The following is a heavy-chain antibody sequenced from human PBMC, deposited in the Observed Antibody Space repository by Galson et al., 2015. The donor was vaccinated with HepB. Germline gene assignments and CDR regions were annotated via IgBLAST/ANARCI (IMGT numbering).Heavy chain of an antibody. CDR3: ARDVRYYYGSGSYFSQFDY. Sequence: SVKVSCKASGYTFTSYAMNWVRQAPGQGLEWMGWINTNTGNPTYAQGFTGRFVFSLDTSVSTAYLQISSLKAEDTAVYYCARDVRYYYGSGSYFSQFDYWGQGTLVTVSS. CDR2: INTNTGNP. D-gene: IGHD3-10*01. J-gene: IGHJ4*02. V-gene: IGHV7-4-1*02. CDR1: GYTFTSYA.